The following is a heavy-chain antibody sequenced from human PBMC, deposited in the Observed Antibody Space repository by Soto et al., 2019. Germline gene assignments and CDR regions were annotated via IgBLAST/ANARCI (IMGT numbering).Heavy chain of an antibody. CDR3: ARGGSGDIVVVAAIDY. CDR1: GGSISSGNYY. J-gene: IGHJ4*02. Sequence: QVQLQEAGPGLVKPSQTLSLTCTVSGGSISSGNYYWSWIRQHPGKGLEWIGYIFYSGSTYYNPSLKSRVTISVDPSKNQCSLKLSSVTAADTAVYYCARGGSGDIVVVAAIDYWGQGTLVTVSS. CDR2: IFYSGST. D-gene: IGHD2-15*01. V-gene: IGHV4-31*03.